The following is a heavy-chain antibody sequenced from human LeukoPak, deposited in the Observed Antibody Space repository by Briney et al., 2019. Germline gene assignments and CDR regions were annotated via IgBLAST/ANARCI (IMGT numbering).Heavy chain of an antibody. V-gene: IGHV4-61*02. CDR3: AGHYDSPDRWYFDL. CDR1: GGSISSGSYY. Sequence: PSETLSLTCTVSGGSISSGSYYWSWIRQPAGKGLEWIGRIYTSGSTNYNPSLKSRVTISVDTSKNQFSLKLSSVTAADTAVYYCAGHYDSPDRWYFDLWGRGTLVTVSS. CDR2: IYTSGST. D-gene: IGHD3-3*01. J-gene: IGHJ2*01.